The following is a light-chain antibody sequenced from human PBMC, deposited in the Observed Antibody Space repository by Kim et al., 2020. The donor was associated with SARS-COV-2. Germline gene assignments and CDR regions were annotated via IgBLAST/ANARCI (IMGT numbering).Light chain of an antibody. CDR2: QDN. CDR3: QAWDSSTAVV. Sequence: VSPGQTASITCSGDKLGDKYACWYQQKPGQSPMLVIYQDNKRPSGIPERFSGSNSGNTATLTISGTQAMDEADYYCQAWDSSTAVVFGGGTQLTVL. CDR1: KLGDKY. V-gene: IGLV3-1*01. J-gene: IGLJ2*01.